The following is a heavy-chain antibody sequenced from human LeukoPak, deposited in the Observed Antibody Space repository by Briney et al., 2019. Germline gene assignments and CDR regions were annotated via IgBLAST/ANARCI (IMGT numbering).Heavy chain of an antibody. Sequence: PGGSLRLSCAASGFTFSSYAMSWVRQAPGEGLEWVSGISGSGGSTYYADSVKGRFTISRDNSKNTMNLQMNSLRAEDTAVYYCARGISGPDYWGQGTLVTVSS. D-gene: IGHD6-19*01. CDR1: GFTFSSYA. J-gene: IGHJ4*02. V-gene: IGHV3-23*01. CDR3: ARGISGPDY. CDR2: ISGSGGST.